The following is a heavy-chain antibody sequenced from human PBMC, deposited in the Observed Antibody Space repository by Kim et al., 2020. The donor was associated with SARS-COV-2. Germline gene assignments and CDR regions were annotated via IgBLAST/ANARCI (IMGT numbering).Heavy chain of an antibody. CDR1: DFTVSDSA. V-gene: IGHV3-73*01. CDR3: TRVPEMTSPYWKAF. CDR2: IRSKANSYAT. Sequence: GGSLRLSCAASDFTVSDSAMHWVRQASGKGLEWVGRIRSKANSYATAYAAAVKGMFTISREDSQNTDYLRMNTVKTEVTACEYSTRVPEMTSPYWKAF. J-gene: IGHJ3*01. D-gene: IGHD1-1*01.